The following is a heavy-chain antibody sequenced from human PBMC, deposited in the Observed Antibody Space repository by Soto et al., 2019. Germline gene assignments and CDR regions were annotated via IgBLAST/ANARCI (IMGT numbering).Heavy chain of an antibody. Sequence: QVQLVQSGAEVKKPGSSVKVSCKASGGTFSSYAISWVRQAPGQGLEWMGGIIPIFGTANYAQKFQGRVTISADESGSTAYMELSSLRSEDTAVYYCARGAGGAAAGTGESDYWGQGTLVTVSS. CDR2: IIPIFGTA. CDR3: ARGAGGAAAGTGESDY. V-gene: IGHV1-69*12. D-gene: IGHD6-13*01. CDR1: GGTFSSYA. J-gene: IGHJ4*02.